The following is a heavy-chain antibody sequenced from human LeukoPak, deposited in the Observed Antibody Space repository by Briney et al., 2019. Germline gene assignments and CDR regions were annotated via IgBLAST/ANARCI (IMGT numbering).Heavy chain of an antibody. CDR2: ISSRGTTK. V-gene: IGHV3-48*03. CDR1: GFTLSSYE. J-gene: IGHJ4*02. D-gene: IGHD4-17*01. Sequence: PGGSVRHSCAASGFTLSSYEMNGLRQAPGKEVEGVVHISSRGTTKYYADSMKGRFTISRDNAKNSLYLQMNSLRAEDTAVYYCAIDYGDYVRGFDYCGQGTLVTVSS. CDR3: AIDYGDYVRGFDY.